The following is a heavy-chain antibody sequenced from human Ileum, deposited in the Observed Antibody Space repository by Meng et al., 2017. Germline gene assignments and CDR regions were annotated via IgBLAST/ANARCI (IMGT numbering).Heavy chain of an antibody. CDR1: GFAFTKYE. CDR3: ASGPQYTGSPSY. J-gene: IGHJ4*01. D-gene: IGHD1-26*01. V-gene: IGHV3-48*03. Sequence: GESLKISCTASGFAFTKYELMWVRQPPGKGLEYISYISDGGNTLRYADSVEGRFTISRDNGKNSLYLQMESLRVEDTALYYCASGPQYTGSPSYWGHGTLVTVSS. CDR2: ISDGGNTL.